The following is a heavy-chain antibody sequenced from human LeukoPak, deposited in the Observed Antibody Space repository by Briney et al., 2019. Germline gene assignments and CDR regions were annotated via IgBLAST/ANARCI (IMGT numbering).Heavy chain of an antibody. J-gene: IGHJ5*02. V-gene: IGHV3-23*01. CDR1: GLTFSSHA. D-gene: IGHD2-2*02. CDR2: ISGSGGST. CDR3: ARDPSIVVVPATIGWFDP. Sequence: GGSLRLSCAASGLTFSSHAMTWVRQAPGKGLEWVSAISGSGGSTYYGDSVKGRFTISRDNAKNSLYLQMNSLRAEDTAVYYCARDPSIVVVPATIGWFDPWGQGTLVTVSS.